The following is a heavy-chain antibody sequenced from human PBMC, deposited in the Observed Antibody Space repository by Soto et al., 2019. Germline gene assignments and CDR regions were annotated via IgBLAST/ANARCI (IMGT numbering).Heavy chain of an antibody. D-gene: IGHD2-2*01. CDR3: ARVNCSSTSCYFDY. CDR2: IYYSGST. CDR1: GGSISSYY. J-gene: IGHJ4*02. Sequence: SETLSLTCTVSGGSISSYYWSWIRQPPGKGLEWIGYIYYSGSTNYNPSLKSRVTISVDTSKNQFSLKLSSVTAADTAVYYCARVNCSSTSCYFDYWGQGTLVTVSS. V-gene: IGHV4-59*01.